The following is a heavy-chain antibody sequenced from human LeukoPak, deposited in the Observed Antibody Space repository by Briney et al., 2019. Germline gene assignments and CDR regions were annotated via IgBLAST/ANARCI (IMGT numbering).Heavy chain of an antibody. V-gene: IGHV1-8*01. CDR2: INPSSGNT. J-gene: IGHJ4*02. D-gene: IGHD3-16*02. CDR3: ARGTPAITFGGIIVTSWFYFDY. CDR1: GYTFTSQD. Sequence: GASVKVSCKASGYTFTSQDVNWVRQATGQGLEWMGWINPSSGNTGYAPKFQGRVTMTRDTSSTTAFMELTSLTSEDTAVYYCARGTPAITFGGIIVTSWFYFDYWGQGTRVTISS.